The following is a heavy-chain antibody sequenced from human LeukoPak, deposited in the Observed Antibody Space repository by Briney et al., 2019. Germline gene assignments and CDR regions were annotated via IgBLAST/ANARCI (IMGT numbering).Heavy chain of an antibody. Sequence: SETLSLTCTVSGGSISSYYWSWIRQPPGKGLEWLGYIYYSGSTNYNPSLKSRVTISVDTSKNQFSLKLSSVTAADTAVYYCARDRNDFWSGHNWFDPWGQGTLVTVSS. CDR3: ARDRNDFWSGHNWFDP. V-gene: IGHV4-59*01. CDR1: GGSISSYY. J-gene: IGHJ5*02. D-gene: IGHD3-3*01. CDR2: IYYSGST.